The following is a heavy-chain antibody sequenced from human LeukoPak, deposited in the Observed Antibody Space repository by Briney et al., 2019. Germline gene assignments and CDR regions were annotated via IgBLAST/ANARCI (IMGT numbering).Heavy chain of an antibody. CDR3: ARLGYCSSTSCSGPYYYYMDV. CDR2: IIPIFGTA. Sequence: GASVKVSCKASGYSFTSNVISWVRQAPGQGLEWMGGIIPIFGTANYAQKFQGRVTITADKSTSTAYMELSSLRSEDTAVYYCARLGYCSSTSCSGPYYYYMDVWGKGTTVTVSS. D-gene: IGHD2-2*01. V-gene: IGHV1-69*06. CDR1: GYSFTSNV. J-gene: IGHJ6*03.